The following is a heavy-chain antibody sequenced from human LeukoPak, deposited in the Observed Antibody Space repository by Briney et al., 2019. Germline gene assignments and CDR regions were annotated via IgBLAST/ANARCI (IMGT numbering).Heavy chain of an antibody. CDR3: ARDSYDSSGYYPHY. CDR1: GFTFSSYS. Sequence: PGGSLRLSCAASGFTFSSYSMNWVRQAPGKGLEWVSYISSSSSTIYYADSVKGRFTISRDNAKNSLYLQMNSLRAEDTAVYYCARDSYDSSGYYPHYWGQGTLITVSS. J-gene: IGHJ4*02. CDR2: ISSSSSTI. V-gene: IGHV3-48*04. D-gene: IGHD3-22*01.